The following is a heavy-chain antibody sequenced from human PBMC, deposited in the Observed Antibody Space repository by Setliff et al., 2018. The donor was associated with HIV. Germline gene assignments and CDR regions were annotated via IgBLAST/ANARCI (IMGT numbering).Heavy chain of an antibody. CDR3: ARGVTSPFATGI. D-gene: IGHD2-2*01. J-gene: IGHJ4*01. V-gene: IGHV4-59*11. CDR1: GGSISSHY. CDR2: ISYSGST. Sequence: KPSETLSLTCTVSGGSISSHYWSWVRQSPGKGLEWIGSISYSGSTNHNPSLKNRVTISVDTSKNQFSLRLSSVTSADTAVYYCARGVTSPFATGIWGHGTLVTVSS.